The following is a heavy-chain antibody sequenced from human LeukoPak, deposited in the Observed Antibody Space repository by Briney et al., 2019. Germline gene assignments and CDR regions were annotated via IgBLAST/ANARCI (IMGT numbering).Heavy chain of an antibody. CDR3: ARDPATVTSHFDY. CDR1: GFIFSRYD. Sequence: GTSLRLSCVASGFIFSRYDMHWVRQAPGKGLEWGALIWHDGSKTHYADSVKGRFTISRDDSKSTLYVQMNSLRVEDTAVYYCARDPATVTSHFDYWGQGALVTVSS. V-gene: IGHV3-33*01. J-gene: IGHJ4*02. D-gene: IGHD4-17*01. CDR2: IWHDGSKT.